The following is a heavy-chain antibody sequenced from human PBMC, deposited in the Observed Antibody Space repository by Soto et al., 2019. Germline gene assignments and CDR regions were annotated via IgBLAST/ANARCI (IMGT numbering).Heavy chain of an antibody. V-gene: IGHV3-9*01. CDR3: AKDHLGGAMAVPFFDP. CDR2: ITWNSGNI. D-gene: IGHD3-16*01. Sequence: PGGSLRLSCAASGFNFDDYAMHWVRQAPGKGLEWVAGITWNSGNIAYADSVKGRFTISRDNAKNSLYLQMNSLRPEDTAFYFCAKDHLGGAMAVPFFDPRGHGALVTVSS. CDR1: GFNFDDYA. J-gene: IGHJ5*02.